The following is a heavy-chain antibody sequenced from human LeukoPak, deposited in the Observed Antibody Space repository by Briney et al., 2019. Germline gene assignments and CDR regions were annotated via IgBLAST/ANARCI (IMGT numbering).Heavy chain of an antibody. V-gene: IGHV1-46*01. Sequence: ASVRVSCKASGYTFTSYYIHWVRQAPGQGLEWMGVINPSGGSTNYAQKFQGRVTMTRDTSTSTAYMELSSLRSEDTAVYYCARDLKRQDVAPIDMATTGDGDYWGQGTLVTVSS. D-gene: IGHD5-24*01. CDR3: ARDLKRQDVAPIDMATTGDGDY. CDR2: INPSGGST. CDR1: GYTFTSYY. J-gene: IGHJ4*02.